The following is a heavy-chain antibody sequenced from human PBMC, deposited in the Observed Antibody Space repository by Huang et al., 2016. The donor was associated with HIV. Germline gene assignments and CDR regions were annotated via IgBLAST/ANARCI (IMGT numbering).Heavy chain of an antibody. J-gene: IGHJ3*02. V-gene: IGHV4-61*09. CDR1: GGSISTGTYD. CDR2: LSTGGSA. Sequence: QVQLQESGPGLVKPSETLSLTCTVSGGSISTGTYDWSWIRQPAGKGLEWVGHLSTGGSANYNPSLKSRVTISLDTSKTQFSLKLSSVTAADSAVYYCARVESGYYDAFDIWGPGTTVTVSS. CDR3: ARVESGYYDAFDI. D-gene: IGHD3-3*01.